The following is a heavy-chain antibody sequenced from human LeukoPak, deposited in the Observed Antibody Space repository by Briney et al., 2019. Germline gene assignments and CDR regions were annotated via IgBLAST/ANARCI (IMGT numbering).Heavy chain of an antibody. CDR2: ITARV. V-gene: IGHV3-69-1*01. D-gene: IGHD6-19*01. J-gene: IGHJ4*02. Sequence: GGSLRLSCVASGFTFTDYTLNWVRQAPGKGLEWVSSITARVTYADSVRGRFTLSRDVAKTSAFLQMNSLRVDDTGVYYCAKGHATEPQYSSGWYDDFDFWGQGTLVTVSS. CDR1: GFTFTDYT. CDR3: AKGHATEPQYSSGWYDDFDF.